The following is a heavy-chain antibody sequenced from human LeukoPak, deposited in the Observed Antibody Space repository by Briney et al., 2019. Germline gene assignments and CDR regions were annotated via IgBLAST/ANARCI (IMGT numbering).Heavy chain of an antibody. CDR3: ARGRPYQLLSYWFDP. Sequence: SETLSLTCTVSGGSISSYYWSWTRQPAGKGLEWIGRIYTSGSTKYNPSLKSRVTMSVDTSKNQFSLKLSSVTAADTAVYYCARGRPYQLLSYWFDPWGQGTLVTVSS. J-gene: IGHJ5*02. CDR2: IYTSGST. V-gene: IGHV4-4*07. CDR1: GGSISSYY. D-gene: IGHD6-6*01.